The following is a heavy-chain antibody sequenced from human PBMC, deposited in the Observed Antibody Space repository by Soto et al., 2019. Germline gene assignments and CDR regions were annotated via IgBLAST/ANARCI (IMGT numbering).Heavy chain of an antibody. D-gene: IGHD2-21*02. J-gene: IGHJ6*02. V-gene: IGHV1-69*13. Sequence: SVKVSCKASGGTFSSYAISWVRQAPRQGLEWMGGIIPLFGTANYAQKLQGRVTTTADETPSTAYMELGSLRSEDTAVYYWARGTDEPGYNKYYDCCFDVWCRGTTVTVSS. CDR1: GGTFSSYA. CDR2: IIPLFGTA. CDR3: ARGTDEPGYNKYYDCCFDV.